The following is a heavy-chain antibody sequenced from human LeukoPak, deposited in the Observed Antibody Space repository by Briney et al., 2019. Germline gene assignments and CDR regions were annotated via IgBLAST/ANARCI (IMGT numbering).Heavy chain of an antibody. J-gene: IGHJ4*02. CDR2: ISSSGSTI. V-gene: IGHV3-11*04. D-gene: IGHD3-9*01. Sequence: GGSLRLSCAASGFTFSDYYMSWIRQAPGKGLEWVSYISSSGSTIYYADSVKGRFTIFRDNSKNTLYLQMDGLRTEDTAVYYCAKIYDILPWCPEWWGQGTLVTVSS. CDR1: GFTFSDYY. CDR3: AKIYDILPWCPEW.